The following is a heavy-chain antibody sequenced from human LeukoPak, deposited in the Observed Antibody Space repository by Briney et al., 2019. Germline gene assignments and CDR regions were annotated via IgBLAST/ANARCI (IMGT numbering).Heavy chain of an antibody. J-gene: IGHJ4*02. CDR1: GFTFSSYA. CDR3: AYSSSWYIGSWYYFDY. D-gene: IGHD6-13*01. CDR2: ISGSGGST. V-gene: IGHV3-23*01. Sequence: GGSLRLSCAASGFTFSSYAMSWVRQAPGKGLEWGLAISGSGGSTYYADSVKGRFTISRDNSKNTLYLQMNSLRAEDTAVYYCAYSSSWYIGSWYYFDYWGQGTLVTVSS.